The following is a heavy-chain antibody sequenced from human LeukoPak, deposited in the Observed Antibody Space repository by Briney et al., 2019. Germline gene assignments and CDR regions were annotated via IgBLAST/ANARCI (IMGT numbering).Heavy chain of an antibody. J-gene: IGHJ3*02. V-gene: IGHV3-30*18. Sequence: PGGSLRLSCAASGFTLSSYGMHWVRQAPGKGLEWVAVVSYDGRNQYYADSVKGRFTISRDNSKNTLSLQMSSLRAEDTAVYYCAKRATDDSLDIWGQGTMVTVSS. CDR3: AKRATDDSLDI. CDR1: GFTLSSYG. D-gene: IGHD5-12*01. CDR2: VSYDGRNQ.